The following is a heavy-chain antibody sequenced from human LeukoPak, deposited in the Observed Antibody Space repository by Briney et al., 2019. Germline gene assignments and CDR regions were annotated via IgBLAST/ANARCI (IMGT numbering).Heavy chain of an antibody. CDR2: MNPNSGNT. Sequence: ASVKVSCKASGYTFTSYDINWVRQATGQGLEWMGWMNPNSGNTGYAQKFQGRVTITRNTSISTAYMELSSLRSEDTAVYYCARVGYSGYDAPYNWFDPWGQGTLVIVSS. CDR1: GYTFTSYD. J-gene: IGHJ5*02. CDR3: ARVGYSGYDAPYNWFDP. D-gene: IGHD5-12*01. V-gene: IGHV1-8*03.